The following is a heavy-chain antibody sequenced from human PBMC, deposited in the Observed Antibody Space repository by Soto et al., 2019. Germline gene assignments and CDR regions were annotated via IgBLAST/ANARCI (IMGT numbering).Heavy chain of an antibody. CDR1: GFTFSSYS. CDR3: AKDITFGGVIPRIAFDY. Sequence: EVQLLESGGGLVQPGGSLRLSCAASGFTFSSYSMSWVRQAPGKGLEWVSAVSGGGGSTYYADSVKGRFTISRDNSKKTLYLQMNSLRAEDTAVYYCAKDITFGGVIPRIAFDYWGQGTLVTVSS. CDR2: VSGGGGST. D-gene: IGHD3-16*02. V-gene: IGHV3-23*01. J-gene: IGHJ4*02.